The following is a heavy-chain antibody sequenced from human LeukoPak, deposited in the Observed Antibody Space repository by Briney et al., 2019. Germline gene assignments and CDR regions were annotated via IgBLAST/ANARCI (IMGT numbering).Heavy chain of an antibody. CDR2: MNPNSGNT. V-gene: IGHV1-8*01. CDR1: GYTFTSYD. D-gene: IGHD6-13*01. J-gene: IGHJ4*02. CDR3: ARGRAQKNIAAAAKGVGFDY. Sequence: ASVKVSCKASGYTFTSYDINWVRQATGQGLEWMGWMNPNSGNTGYAQKFQGGVTMTRNTSISTAYMELSSLRSEDTAVYYCARGRAQKNIAAAAKGVGFDYWGQGTLVTVSS.